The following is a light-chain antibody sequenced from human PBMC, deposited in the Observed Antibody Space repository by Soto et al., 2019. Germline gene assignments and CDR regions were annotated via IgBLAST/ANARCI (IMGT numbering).Light chain of an antibody. CDR2: YDT. V-gene: IGLV3-21*04. Sequence: SYELTQPPSVSVAPGKTARITCGGNNIGRKSVHWYQQKPGQAPVLVIYYDTDTPSGIPERFSGSNSGNTATLTISRVEAGEDADYYCQVWDRSSDHVVFGGGTKLTVL. J-gene: IGLJ2*01. CDR1: NIGRKS. CDR3: QVWDRSSDHVV.